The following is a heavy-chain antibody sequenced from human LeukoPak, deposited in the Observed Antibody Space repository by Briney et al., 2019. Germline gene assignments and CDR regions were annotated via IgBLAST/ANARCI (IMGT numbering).Heavy chain of an antibody. CDR2: IYYSGST. CDR1: GGSISSYY. J-gene: IGHJ4*02. CDR3: ARECLGYYDRSGLDY. Sequence: SETLSLTCTVSGGSISSYYWNWIRQPPGKGLEWIRYIYYSGSTNYNPSLKSRVTTSVDTSKNQFSLKLSSVTAADTAVDYCARECLGYYDRSGLDYWGQGTLVTVSS. D-gene: IGHD3-22*01. V-gene: IGHV4-59*01.